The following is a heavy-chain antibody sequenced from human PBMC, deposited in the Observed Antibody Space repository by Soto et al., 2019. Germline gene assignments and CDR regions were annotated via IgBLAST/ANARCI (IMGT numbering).Heavy chain of an antibody. D-gene: IGHD5-12*01. CDR1: GFSLSSKGMR. J-gene: IGHJ4*02. CDR2: IDWDDDK. Sequence: SGPTLVNPTQTLTLTCTFSGFSLSSKGMRVSWIRQPPGKVLEWLARIDWDDDKFYSPSLRTRLTISKDTSKNQVVLTMTNVDPKDKATYYCARSPGRFPVATYFFDYCGQGTLVTVSS. V-gene: IGHV2-70*04. CDR3: ARSPGRFPVATYFFDY.